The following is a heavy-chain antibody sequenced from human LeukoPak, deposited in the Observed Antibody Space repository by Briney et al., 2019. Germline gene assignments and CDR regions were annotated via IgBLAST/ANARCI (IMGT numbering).Heavy chain of an antibody. Sequence: SETLSLTCTVSGGSISSSSYYWGWIRQPPGKGLEWIGSIYYSGSTYYNPSLKSRVTISVDTSKNQFSPKLSSVTAADTAVYYCARRQGGPYYFDYWGQGTLVTVSS. CDR2: IYYSGST. J-gene: IGHJ4*02. CDR1: GGSISSSSYY. V-gene: IGHV4-39*01. CDR3: ARRQGGPYYFDY.